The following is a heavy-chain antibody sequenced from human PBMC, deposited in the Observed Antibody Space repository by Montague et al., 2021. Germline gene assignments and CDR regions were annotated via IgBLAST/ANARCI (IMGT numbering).Heavy chain of an antibody. V-gene: IGHV3-23*01. CDR2: ISGSGGST. CDR1: GFRFTSYA. J-gene: IGHJ4*02. D-gene: IGHD5-12*01. Sequence: SLRLSCAASGFRFTSYAMSWVRQAPGKGLEWVSAISGSGGSTYYADSVKGRFTISRDNSKNTLYLQMNSLRAEDTAIYYCAKVRHTAYDPFDYWGQGTLVTASS. CDR3: AKVRHTAYDPFDY.